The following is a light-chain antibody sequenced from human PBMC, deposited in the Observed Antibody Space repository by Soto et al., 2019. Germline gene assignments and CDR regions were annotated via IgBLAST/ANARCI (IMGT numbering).Light chain of an antibody. J-gene: IGKJ1*01. CDR2: GAS. Sequence: LTQSPCTLSLSTGERATLSCRASQSVSGNYLACYQQRPGQAARLLIYGASSRATGIPDRFSGSGSGTDFTLTISRLEPEDSAVYFCPHYSSQTFGQGTKVDIK. V-gene: IGKV3-20*01. CDR1: QSVSGNY. CDR3: PHYSSQT.